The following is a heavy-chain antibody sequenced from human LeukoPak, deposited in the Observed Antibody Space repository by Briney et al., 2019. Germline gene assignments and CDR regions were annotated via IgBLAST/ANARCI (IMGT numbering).Heavy chain of an antibody. Sequence: PGRSLRLSCAASRLAFSKFGIHSVRQAPGKGLEWVALISYDGSNQYYADSVKGRFTISRDNSKNTLYLQMNSLRPEDTAVYYCAIKYYYDCSGYYQHFDLWGQGTLVTVSS. CDR1: RLAFSKFG. CDR3: AIKYYYDCSGYYQHFDL. V-gene: IGHV3-30*03. J-gene: IGHJ4*02. CDR2: ISYDGSNQ. D-gene: IGHD3-22*01.